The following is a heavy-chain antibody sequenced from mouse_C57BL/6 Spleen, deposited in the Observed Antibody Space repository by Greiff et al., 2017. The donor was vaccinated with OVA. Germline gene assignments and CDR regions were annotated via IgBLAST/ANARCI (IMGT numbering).Heavy chain of an antibody. J-gene: IGHJ3*01. V-gene: IGHV3-6*01. CDR1: GYSITSGYY. D-gene: IGHD4-1*01. CDR2: ISYDGSN. Sequence: EVQLQQSGPGLVKPSQSLSLTCSVTGYSITSGYYWNWIRQFPGNKLEWMGYISYDGSNNYNPSLKNRISITRDTSKNQFFLKLNSVTTEDTATYYCARTPSNFAWFAYWGQGTLVTVSA. CDR3: ARTPSNFAWFAY.